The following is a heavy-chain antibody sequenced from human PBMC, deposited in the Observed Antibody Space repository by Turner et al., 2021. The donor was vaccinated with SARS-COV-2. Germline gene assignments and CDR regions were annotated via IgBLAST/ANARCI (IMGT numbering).Heavy chain of an antibody. CDR2: IKSKTDGGTT. Sequence: EVQLVESGGGLVKPGGSLRLSCADSGFTFSDAYMSWVRQAPGKGLEWVGRIKSKTDGGTTDYAAPVKGRFTISRDDSENTLYLQMNSLKTEDTAVYYCTGRGKVSYTWFDPWGQGTLVTVSS. CDR3: TGRGKVSYTWFDP. V-gene: IGHV3-15*01. J-gene: IGHJ5*02. CDR1: GFTFSDAY. D-gene: IGHD2-8*01.